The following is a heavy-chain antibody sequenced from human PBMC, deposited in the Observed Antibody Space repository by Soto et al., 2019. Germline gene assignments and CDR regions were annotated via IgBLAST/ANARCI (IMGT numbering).Heavy chain of an antibody. Sequence: SETLSLTCAVYGGPFSGYYWTWIRQPPGTGLEWIGEINHSGSTNYNPSLKSRVTISVDTSKNQFSLKLTSVTAEDTAVYYCARVAYYYDSRGYFYWGQGTLVTVSS. CDR1: GGPFSGYY. J-gene: IGHJ4*02. CDR3: ARVAYYYDSRGYFY. CDR2: INHSGST. D-gene: IGHD3-22*01. V-gene: IGHV4-34*01.